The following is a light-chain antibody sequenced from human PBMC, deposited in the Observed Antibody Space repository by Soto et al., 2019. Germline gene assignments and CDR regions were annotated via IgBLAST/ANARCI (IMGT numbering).Light chain of an antibody. V-gene: IGLV1-47*01. CDR2: RNN. Sequence: QSVLTQPPSASGTPGQRVTISCSGSSSNIGSNYVYWYQQLPGTAPKLLIYRNNQRPSGVPDRFFGSKSGTSASLAISGLRSEDEADYYCAAWDDSLSDPWVFGGGTKLTVL. CDR3: AAWDDSLSDPWV. J-gene: IGLJ3*02. CDR1: SSNIGSNY.